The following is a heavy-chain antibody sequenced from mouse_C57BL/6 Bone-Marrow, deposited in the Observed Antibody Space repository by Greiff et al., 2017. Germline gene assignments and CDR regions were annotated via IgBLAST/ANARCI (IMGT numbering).Heavy chain of an antibody. D-gene: IGHD2-5*01. V-gene: IGHV1-55*01. CDR1: GYTFTSYW. Sequence: QVQLQQSGAELVKPGASVKMSCKASGYTFTSYWITWVKQRPGQGLEWIGDIYPGSGSTNYNEKFKSKATLTVDTSSSTAYMQLSSLTSQDSAVYDCARPYYSNYWDFDVWGTGTTVTVSS. CDR3: ARPYYSNYWDFDV. CDR2: IYPGSGST. J-gene: IGHJ1*03.